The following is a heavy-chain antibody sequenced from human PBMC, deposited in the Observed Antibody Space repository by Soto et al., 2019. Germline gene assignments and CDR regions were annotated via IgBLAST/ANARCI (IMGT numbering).Heavy chain of an antibody. CDR1: GGSISSGGYS. CDR2: IYYSGST. CDR3: ARERFGPIDY. J-gene: IGHJ4*02. V-gene: IGHV4-61*08. Sequence: SETLSLTCAVSGGSISSGGYSWSWIRQPPGKGLEWIGYIYYSGSTNYNPSLKSRVTISVDTSKNQFSLKLSSVTAADTAVYYCARERFGPIDYWGQGTLVTVSS. D-gene: IGHD3-3*01.